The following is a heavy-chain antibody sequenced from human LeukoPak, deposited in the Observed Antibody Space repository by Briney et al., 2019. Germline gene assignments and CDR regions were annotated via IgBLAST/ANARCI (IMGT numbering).Heavy chain of an antibody. Sequence: ASVKVSFKASVYTCTSCGISWVRQAPGQGLEWMGWISAYNGNTNYAQKLQGRVTMTTDTSTSTAYMELRSLRSDDTAVYYCARERAQYSVAADYWGQGTLVTVSS. CDR2: ISAYNGNT. V-gene: IGHV1-18*01. J-gene: IGHJ4*02. CDR1: VYTCTSCG. CDR3: ARERAQYSVAADY. D-gene: IGHD2-15*01.